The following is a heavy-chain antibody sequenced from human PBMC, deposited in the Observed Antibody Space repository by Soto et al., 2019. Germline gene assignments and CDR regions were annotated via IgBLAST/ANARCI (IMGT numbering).Heavy chain of an antibody. D-gene: IGHD3-16*01. V-gene: IGHV3-21*01. Sequence: EVQLVESGGGLVKPGGSLRLSCAASGFTISSYSMNWVRQAPGKGLEWVSSISSSSSYIYYADSVKGRFTISRDNAKNSLYLQMNSLRAEDTAVYYCARDDLDYVWGSLGYWGQGTLVTVSS. CDR1: GFTISSYS. J-gene: IGHJ4*02. CDR3: ARDDLDYVWGSLGY. CDR2: ISSSSSYI.